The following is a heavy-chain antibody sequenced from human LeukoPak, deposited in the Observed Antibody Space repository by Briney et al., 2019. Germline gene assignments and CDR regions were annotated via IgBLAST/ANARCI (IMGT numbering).Heavy chain of an antibody. CDR2: ISGSGSST. V-gene: IGHV3-23*01. D-gene: IGHD3-16*01. CDR1: EFTFSNYA. J-gene: IGHJ4*02. CDR3: AKGAEDYVWGSIGF. Sequence: PGGSLRLSCAASEFTFSNYAMSWARQAPGKGLEWVSVISGSGSSTYYADYVKGRFAISRDNSKNMLYVQMNSLRAENSAVYYCAKGAEDYVWGSIGFWGQGILVTVSS.